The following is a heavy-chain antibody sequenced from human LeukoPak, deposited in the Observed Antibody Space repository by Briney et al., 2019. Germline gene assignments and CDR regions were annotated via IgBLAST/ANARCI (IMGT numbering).Heavy chain of an antibody. J-gene: IGHJ4*02. Sequence: VASVKVSCKASGGTFSSYAISWVRQAPGQGLEWMGGIIPIFGTANYAQKFQGRVTITADKSTSTASMELSSLRSEDTAVYYCARDLQGYSSSWGTGYWGQGTLVTVSS. CDR3: ARDLQGYSSSWGTGY. CDR1: GGTFSSYA. V-gene: IGHV1-69*06. D-gene: IGHD6-13*01. CDR2: IIPIFGTA.